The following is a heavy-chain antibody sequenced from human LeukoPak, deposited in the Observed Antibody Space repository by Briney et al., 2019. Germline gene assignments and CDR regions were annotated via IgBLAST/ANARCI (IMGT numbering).Heavy chain of an antibody. CDR3: ARDSMYSSSPKGYYYYYYYMDV. V-gene: IGHV4-4*02. Sequence: PSGTLSLTCAVSGGSISSSNWWSWVRQPPGKGLEWIGEIYHSGSTNYNPSLKSRVTISVDKSKNQFSLKLSSVTAEDTAVYYCARDSMYSSSPKGYYYYYYYMDVWGKGTTVTVSS. D-gene: IGHD6-6*01. CDR2: IYHSGST. CDR1: GGSISSSNW. J-gene: IGHJ6*03.